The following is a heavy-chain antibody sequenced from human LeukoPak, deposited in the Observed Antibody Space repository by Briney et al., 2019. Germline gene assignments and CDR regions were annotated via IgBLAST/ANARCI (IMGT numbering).Heavy chain of an antibody. V-gene: IGHV3-30*03. CDR1: GFSFTSYN. CDR3: GRDFVNDAKARFDC. Sequence: GTSLRLSCAASGFSFTSYNFHWVRQAPGKGLQWLGFISFVGNIKYEDSVKGRFTISRDNSKNTLHLQMNSLRAEDTAIYFCGRDFVNDAKARFDCWGQGTLVTVSS. J-gene: IGHJ4*02. D-gene: IGHD4/OR15-4a*01. CDR2: ISFVGNIK.